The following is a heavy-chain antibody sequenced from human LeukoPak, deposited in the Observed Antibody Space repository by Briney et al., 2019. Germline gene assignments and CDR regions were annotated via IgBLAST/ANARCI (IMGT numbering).Heavy chain of an antibody. CDR1: GFAFDEHG. CDR2: INWSGGST. Sequence: GGSLRLSCTASGFAFDEHGMSWVRQVPGKGLEWVSGINWSGGSTGYADPLRGRFTISRDNAKNSLYLQMDSLRAEDTALYYCARAPITSPFYFDSWGQGTQVTVSS. J-gene: IGHJ4*02. CDR3: ARAPITSPFYFDS. D-gene: IGHD2-2*01. V-gene: IGHV3-20*04.